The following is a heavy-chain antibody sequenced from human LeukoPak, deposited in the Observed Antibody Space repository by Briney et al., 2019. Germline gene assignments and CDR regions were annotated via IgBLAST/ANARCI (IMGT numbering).Heavy chain of an antibody. J-gene: IGHJ5*02. Sequence: ASVKVSCKASGYTFTSNAMHWVRQAPGQRPEWMGWINTGNGNTKYSQKFQGRVTISRDTSANTAYMEVSSLRSEDAAVYYCARGAAEGLDRWGQGTLVTVSS. D-gene: IGHD6-13*01. CDR2: INTGNGNT. V-gene: IGHV1-3*04. CDR1: GYTFTSNA. CDR3: ARGAAEGLDR.